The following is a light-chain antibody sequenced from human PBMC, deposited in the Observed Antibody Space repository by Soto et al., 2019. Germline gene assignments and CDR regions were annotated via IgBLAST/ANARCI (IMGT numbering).Light chain of an antibody. CDR3: QSYNYWPFT. CDR1: ESLSTY. J-gene: IGKJ2*01. Sequence: EIVMTQSPATLSVSPGERVTLSCRASESLSTYLAWYQQKPGQAPRLLIYGASTKATGIPARFSGSGSATDFTLTISSLQSEDVAVYYCQSYNYWPFTFGQGTKLEI. CDR2: GAS. V-gene: IGKV3-15*01.